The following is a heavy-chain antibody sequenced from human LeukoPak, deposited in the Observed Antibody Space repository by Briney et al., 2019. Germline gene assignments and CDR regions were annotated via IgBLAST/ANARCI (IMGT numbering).Heavy chain of an antibody. D-gene: IGHD1-26*01. CDR2: IYHSGST. J-gene: IGHJ4*02. CDR3: AREEPSYSGSYYDY. CDR1: GYSISSGYY. Sequence: PSETLSLTCTVSGYSISSGYYWGWIRQPPGKGLEWIGSIYHSGSTYYNPSLKSRVTISVDTSKNQFSLKLSSVTAADTAVYYCAREEPSYSGSYYDYWGQETLVTVSS. V-gene: IGHV4-38-2*02.